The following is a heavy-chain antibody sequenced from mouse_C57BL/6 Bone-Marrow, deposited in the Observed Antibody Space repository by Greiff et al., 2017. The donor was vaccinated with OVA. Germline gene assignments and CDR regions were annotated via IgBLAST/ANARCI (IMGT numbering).Heavy chain of an antibody. CDR2: IDPSDSYT. J-gene: IGHJ2*01. CDR3: ARSPPYDY. Sequence: VKLQQPGAELVMPGASVKLSCKASGYTFTSYWMHWVKQRPGQGLEWIGEIDPSDSYTNYNQKFKGKSTLTVDKSSSTAYMQLSSLTSEDSAVYYCARSPPYDYWGQGTTLTVSS. V-gene: IGHV1-69*01. CDR1: GYTFTSYW.